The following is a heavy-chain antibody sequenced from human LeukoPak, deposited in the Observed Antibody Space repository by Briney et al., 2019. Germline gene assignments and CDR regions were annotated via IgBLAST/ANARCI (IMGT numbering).Heavy chain of an antibody. D-gene: IGHD4-17*01. V-gene: IGHV3-7*03. CDR3: ARLAGGDYDAFDI. CDR2: IKKDGSEK. J-gene: IGHJ3*02. Sequence: GGSLRLSCAASGFTFSSYFMSWVRQAPGKGLEWVANIKKDGSEKYYVDSVKGRFTISRDNSKNTLYLQMNSLRAEDTAVYYCARLAGGDYDAFDIWGQGTMVTVSS. CDR1: GFTFSSYF.